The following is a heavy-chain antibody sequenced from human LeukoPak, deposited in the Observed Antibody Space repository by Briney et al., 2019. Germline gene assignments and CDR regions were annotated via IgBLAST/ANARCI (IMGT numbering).Heavy chain of an antibody. J-gene: IGHJ6*03. CDR3: ARDVDIVVVPAATDLYYSYMDV. CDR2: ISAYNGNT. CDR1: GYTFTSYG. D-gene: IGHD2-2*01. Sequence: ASVKVSCKASGYTFTSYGISWVRQAPGQGPEWMGWISAYNGNTNYAQKLQGRVTMTTDTSTSTAYMELRSLRSDDTAVYYCARDVDIVVVPAATDLYYSYMDVWGKGTTVTISS. V-gene: IGHV1-18*01.